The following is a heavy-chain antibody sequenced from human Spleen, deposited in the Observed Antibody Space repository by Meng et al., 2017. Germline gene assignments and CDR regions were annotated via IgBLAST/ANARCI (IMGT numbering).Heavy chain of an antibody. V-gene: IGHV7-4-1*02. CDR1: GYTSTNYA. Sequence: QVQLVQSGSELKKPGDSVKVSCEASGYTSTNYALKWVRQAPGQGLEWMGWINTNTGNPTYAQGFTGRFVFSLDTSVSTAYLQISSLKAEDTAVYYCARGFDFWSGYLNPFDYWGQGTLVTVSS. CDR3: ARGFDFWSGYLNPFDY. J-gene: IGHJ4*02. D-gene: IGHD3-3*01. CDR2: INTNTGNP.